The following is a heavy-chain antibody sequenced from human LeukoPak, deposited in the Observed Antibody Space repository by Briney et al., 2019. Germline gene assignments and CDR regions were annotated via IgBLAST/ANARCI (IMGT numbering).Heavy chain of an antibody. CDR2: INHSGST. Sequence: SETLSLTCAVYGGSFSGYYWSWIRQPPGKGLEWIGEINHSGSTNYNPSLKSRVTISVDMSKNQFSLKLSSVTAADTAVYYCARETSGYRRDFDLWGRGTLVTVSS. V-gene: IGHV4-34*01. CDR3: ARETSGYRRDFDL. D-gene: IGHD5-12*01. J-gene: IGHJ2*01. CDR1: GGSFSGYY.